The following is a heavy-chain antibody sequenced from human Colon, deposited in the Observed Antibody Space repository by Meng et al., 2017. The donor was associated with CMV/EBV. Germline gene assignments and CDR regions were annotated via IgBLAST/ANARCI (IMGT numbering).Heavy chain of an antibody. D-gene: IGHD3-22*01. J-gene: IGHJ4*02. CDR2: ISAYTGDT. CDR3: ARDWYPGDRRGSFDY. Sequence: VRLVQSGAEVKKPGASGKVSCKASGYTFTNYGISWVRQAPGQGLEWMGWISAYTGDTYYAQKFQGRVTMTRDTSITTAYMELSRLRSDDTAVYYCARDWYPGDRRGSFDYWGQGTLVTVFS. V-gene: IGHV1-18*01. CDR1: GYTFTNYG.